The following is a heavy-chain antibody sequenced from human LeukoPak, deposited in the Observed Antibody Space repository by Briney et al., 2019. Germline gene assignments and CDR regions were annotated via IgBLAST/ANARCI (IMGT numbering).Heavy chain of an antibody. Sequence: PGGSLRLSCAASGFTFSSYALSWVRQAPGKGLECVSGISGSGGSTYSADSLKGRFTISRDNSKNTLYLQINSLRADDTAVFYCAKGQYGGHSLIEYWGQGTLVTVSS. V-gene: IGHV3-23*01. CDR2: ISGSGGST. CDR1: GFTFSSYA. CDR3: AKGQYGGHSLIEY. D-gene: IGHD4-23*01. J-gene: IGHJ4*02.